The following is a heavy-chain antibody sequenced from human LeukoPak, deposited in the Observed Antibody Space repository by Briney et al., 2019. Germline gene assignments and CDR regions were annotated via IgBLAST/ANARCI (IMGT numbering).Heavy chain of an antibody. V-gene: IGHV3-53*01. CDR1: GFTVSSNY. J-gene: IGHJ4*02. CDR3: ARLWDYYDSSGYYSHFDY. CDR2: IYSSGST. D-gene: IGHD3-22*01. Sequence: GGSLRLSCAASGFTVSSNYMSWVRQAPGKGLEWVSVIYSSGSTYYADSVKGRFTISKDNSKNTLYLQMNSLRAEDTAVYYCARLWDYYDSSGYYSHFDYWGQGTLVTVSS.